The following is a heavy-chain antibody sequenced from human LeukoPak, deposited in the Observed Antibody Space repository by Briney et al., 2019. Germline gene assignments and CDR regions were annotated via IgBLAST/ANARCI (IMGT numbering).Heavy chain of an antibody. J-gene: IGHJ4*02. CDR1: GGSISSGGYS. V-gene: IGHV4-30-2*01. CDR2: IYHSGST. Sequence: SETLSLTCAVSGGSISSGGYSWSWIRQPPGKGLEWIGYIYHSGSTYYNPSLKSRVTISVDRSKNQFSLKLSSVTAADTAVYYCARGVVATIDYFDYWGQGTLVTVSS. CDR3: ARGVVATIDYFDY. D-gene: IGHD5-24*01.